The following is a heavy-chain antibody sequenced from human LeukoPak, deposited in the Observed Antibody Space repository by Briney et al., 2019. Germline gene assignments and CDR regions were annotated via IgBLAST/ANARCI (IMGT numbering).Heavy chain of an antibody. J-gene: IGHJ6*02. CDR1: GYTFTSYY. CDR3: ARDQTDCSTTSCYKFHYGLDV. Sequence: ASVTVSCTASGYTFTSYYMHWVRQAPGQGLEWMGMINPSGGSTGYAQKLQGRVTMTRDMSTSTVYMELSSLRSEDTAVYYCARDQTDCSTTSCYKFHYGLDVWGQGTTVTVSS. V-gene: IGHV1-46*04. D-gene: IGHD2-2*02. CDR2: INPSGGST.